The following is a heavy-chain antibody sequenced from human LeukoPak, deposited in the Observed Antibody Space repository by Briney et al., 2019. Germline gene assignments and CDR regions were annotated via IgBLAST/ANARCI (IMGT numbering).Heavy chain of an antibody. D-gene: IGHD2-2*01. CDR1: GYTFTNYG. V-gene: IGHV1-18*01. CDR3: ARDHIVSSVLPAAGGL. CDR2: RSAYNGNT. J-gene: IGHJ4*02. Sequence: ASVKVSCKASGYTFTNYGISWVRQAPGKGLEWKGWRSAYNGNTNYARKFMARVTMTTDTSTNTAYMELRSLRSDDTAVYYCARDHIVSSVLPAAGGLWGQGTLLTVSS.